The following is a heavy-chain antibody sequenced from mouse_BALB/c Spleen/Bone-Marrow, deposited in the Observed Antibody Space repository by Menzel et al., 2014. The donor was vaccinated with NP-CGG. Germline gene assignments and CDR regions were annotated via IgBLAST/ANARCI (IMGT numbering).Heavy chain of an antibody. V-gene: IGHV1S81*02. CDR1: GFTFTSYW. D-gene: IGHD2-1*01. Sequence: QVQLQQPGAELVKPGASVKLSCMASGFTFTSYWIHWVKQRPGQGPEWIGEINPSNGRTNYNEKFKSKATLTEDKSSSTAYMQLSSLTSEDSAVYYCARDGNYRYAMDYRGQGTSVTVSS. CDR2: INPSNGRT. J-gene: IGHJ4*01. CDR3: ARDGNYRYAMDY.